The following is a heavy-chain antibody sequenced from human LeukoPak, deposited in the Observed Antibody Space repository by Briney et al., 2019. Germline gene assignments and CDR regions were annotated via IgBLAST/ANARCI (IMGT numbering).Heavy chain of an antibody. CDR3: AKSSGSYYFDY. CDR1: GFTFSDYY. J-gene: IGHJ4*02. CDR2: ISSSGSTI. V-gene: IGHV3-11*04. D-gene: IGHD1-26*01. Sequence: GGSLRLSCAASGFTFSDYYMSWIRQAPGKGLEWVSYISSSGSTIYYADSLKGRFTISRDNAKNSLYLQMNSLRAEDTAVYYCAKSSGSYYFDYWGQGTLVTVSS.